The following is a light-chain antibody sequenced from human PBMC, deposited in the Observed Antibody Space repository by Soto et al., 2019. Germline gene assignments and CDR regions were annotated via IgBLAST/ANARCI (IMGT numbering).Light chain of an antibody. V-gene: IGKV1-39*01. Sequence: DIPMTQSPSSLSASVGDRVTITCRASQSISSYLNWYQQKPGKAPNLLISAASSLQSGVPSRFSGSGSGTDFTLTISSLDREDFANYYCQQSYSAPRTFGQGTKVEIK. CDR2: AAS. J-gene: IGKJ1*01. CDR1: QSISSY. CDR3: QQSYSAPRT.